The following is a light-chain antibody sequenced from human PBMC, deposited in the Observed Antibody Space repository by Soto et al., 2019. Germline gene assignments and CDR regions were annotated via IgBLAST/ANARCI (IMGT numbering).Light chain of an antibody. J-gene: IGKJ4*01. CDR3: KQRTNWPLT. Sequence: EIVLTQSPATLSLSPGERAALSCRASQTVSSYLAWYQQKPGQAPRLLIYDASNRATGIPARFSGSGSGTDFTLTISSLEPEDFAVYYCKQRTNWPLTF. CDR1: QTVSSY. CDR2: DAS. V-gene: IGKV3-11*01.